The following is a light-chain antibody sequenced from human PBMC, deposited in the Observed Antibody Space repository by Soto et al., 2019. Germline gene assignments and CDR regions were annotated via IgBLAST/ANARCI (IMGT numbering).Light chain of an antibody. CDR3: SSYTSSSTQV. CDR2: DVS. J-gene: IGLJ1*01. Sequence: QSVLTQPASVSGSHGQSITISCTGTSSDVGGYNYVSWYQQHPGKAPKLMIYDVSNRPSGVSNRFSGSKSGNTASLTISGLQAEDEADYYCSSYTSSSTQVLGTGTKVTVL. CDR1: SSDVGGYNY. V-gene: IGLV2-14*01.